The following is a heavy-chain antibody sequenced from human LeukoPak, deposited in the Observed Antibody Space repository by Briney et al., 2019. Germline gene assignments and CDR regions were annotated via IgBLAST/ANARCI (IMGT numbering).Heavy chain of an antibody. D-gene: IGHD1-7*01. J-gene: IGHJ4*02. CDR1: GFPFSSQG. V-gene: IGHV3-33*01. Sequence: GGSLRLSCAASGFPFSSQGMPWFRQAPGKGREWVAVIWYDGSNKYYADSAKGRFTISRDNSKNTLYLQMNSLRAEDTAVYYCARDQGNSLGVILDYWGQGTLVTVSS. CDR2: IWYDGSNK. CDR3: ARDQGNSLGVILDY.